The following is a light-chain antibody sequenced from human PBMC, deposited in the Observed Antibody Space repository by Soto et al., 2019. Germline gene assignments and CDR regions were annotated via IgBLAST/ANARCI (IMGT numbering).Light chain of an antibody. Sequence: AIQMTQSPSSLSASVGDRVTITCRTSQGIRIDLGWYQQKPGKAPNLLIYAASNLQTGVPSRFSGSGSGTDFTLSISSLQPEDFATYYCLQYYNYPLAFGQGTKVEIK. V-gene: IGKV1-6*01. CDR1: QGIRID. CDR3: LQYYNYPLA. J-gene: IGKJ1*01. CDR2: AAS.